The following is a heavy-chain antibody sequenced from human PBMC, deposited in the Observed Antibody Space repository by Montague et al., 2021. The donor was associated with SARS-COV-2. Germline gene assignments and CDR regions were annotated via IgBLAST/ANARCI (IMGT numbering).Heavy chain of an antibody. V-gene: IGHV3-7*01. CDR3: AKNGGAHGSDV. CDR1: GFTFSNIW. D-gene: IGHD4-23*01. J-gene: IGHJ6*02. Sequence: SLRLSCAASGFTFSNIWMSWVRQAPGKGLEWVANIKPDESEKNYMDSVKGRFSISRDNAKNSLYLQMDNLRAEDTAIYYCAKNGGAHGSDVRGQGTSVSVSS. CDR2: IKPDESEK.